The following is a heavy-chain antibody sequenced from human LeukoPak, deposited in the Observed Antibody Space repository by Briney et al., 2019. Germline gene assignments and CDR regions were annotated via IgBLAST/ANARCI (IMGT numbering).Heavy chain of an antibody. Sequence: PGGSLRLSCAATGFTLSTYAMHWVRQAPGKGLEWVAVISYNGRNEYYADSVKGRFTISRGNSKNTLYLQMNSLRAEDTAVYYCARDRFPSSGWYWCSDYWGQGTLVTVSS. CDR1: GFTLSTYA. CDR2: ISYNGRNE. CDR3: ARDRFPSSGWYWCSDY. V-gene: IGHV3-30*04. J-gene: IGHJ4*02. D-gene: IGHD6-19*01.